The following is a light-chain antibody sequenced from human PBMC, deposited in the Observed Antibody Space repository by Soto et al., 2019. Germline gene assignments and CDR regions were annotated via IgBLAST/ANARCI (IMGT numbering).Light chain of an antibody. J-gene: IGKJ5*01. CDR1: QSVSSN. V-gene: IGKV3-15*01. Sequence: EIVLTQSPATLSVSPGERATLSCGASQSVSSNLAGYQQKPGQAPRLLIYGASIRATGIPARFSGSGSWTEFTLPISSLQSEDFAVYYCQQYNTWPPITFGQGTRLEIK. CDR2: GAS. CDR3: QQYNTWPPIT.